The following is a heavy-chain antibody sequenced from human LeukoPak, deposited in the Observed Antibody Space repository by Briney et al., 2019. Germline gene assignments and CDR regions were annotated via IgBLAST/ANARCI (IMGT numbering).Heavy chain of an antibody. D-gene: IGHD3-3*01. Sequence: SETLSLTCTVSGYSISSDYYWGWIRQPPGKGLEWIGSVHHSGRTYCNPSLKSRVTISVDTSKNQFSLKLNSVTAADTAVYYCARDHLANLASRLFDPWGQGSLVTVSS. CDR2: VHHSGRT. V-gene: IGHV4-38-2*02. CDR1: GYSISSDYY. CDR3: ARDHLANLASRLFDP. J-gene: IGHJ5*02.